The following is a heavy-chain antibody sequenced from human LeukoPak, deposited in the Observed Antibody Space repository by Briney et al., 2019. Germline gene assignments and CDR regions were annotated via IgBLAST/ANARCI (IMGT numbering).Heavy chain of an antibody. Sequence: GASVNVSCKASGGTFSSYAISWVRQAPGQGLEWMGGIIPIFGTANYAQKFQGRVTITADESTSTAYMELSSLRSEDTAVYYCASSWDPYGGVFDYWGQGTLVTVSS. CDR1: GGTFSSYA. CDR2: IIPIFGTA. J-gene: IGHJ4*02. D-gene: IGHD1-26*01. V-gene: IGHV1-69*13. CDR3: ASSWDPYGGVFDY.